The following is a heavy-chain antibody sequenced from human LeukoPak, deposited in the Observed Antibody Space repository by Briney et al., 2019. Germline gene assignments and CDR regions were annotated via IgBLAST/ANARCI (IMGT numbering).Heavy chain of an antibody. V-gene: IGHV3-7*05. D-gene: IGHD1-14*01. Sequence: PGGSLRHSCAASGFTFSNSWMSWVRQAPGKGLQWVANIKQDGSEKLYVDSVKGRFTISRDNARNSLYLQMNSLRAEDAALYYCAAYGIEVPALDYWGQGTLVTVSS. CDR2: IKQDGSEK. J-gene: IGHJ4*02. CDR1: GFTFSNSW. CDR3: AAYGIEVPALDY.